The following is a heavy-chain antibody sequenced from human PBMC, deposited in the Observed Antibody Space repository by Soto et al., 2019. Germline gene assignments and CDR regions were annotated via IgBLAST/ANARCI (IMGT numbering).Heavy chain of an antibody. D-gene: IGHD3-10*02. J-gene: IGHJ4*02. Sequence: SETLSLTCAVSGGSISSSNWWSWVRQPPGKGLEWIGEIYHSGSTNYNPSLKSRVTISVDKSKNQFSLKLSSVTAADTAVYYCARDSKWPYVRGYFDYWGQGTLVTVSS. V-gene: IGHV4-4*02. CDR2: IYHSGST. CDR1: GGSISSSNW. CDR3: ARDSKWPYVRGYFDY.